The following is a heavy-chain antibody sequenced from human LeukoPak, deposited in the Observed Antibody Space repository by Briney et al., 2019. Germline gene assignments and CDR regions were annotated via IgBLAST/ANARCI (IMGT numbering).Heavy chain of an antibody. J-gene: IGHJ4*02. CDR2: ISGSGGST. Sequence: GGSLRLSCAASGFTFSSYAMSWVRQAPGKGLEWVSGISGSGGSTYYAASVKGRFTISRDNSKNTLYLQMNSLRVEDTAVHYCAKDGCSSTSCSPPDYWGQGTLVTVSS. V-gene: IGHV3-23*01. CDR1: GFTFSSYA. D-gene: IGHD2-2*01. CDR3: AKDGCSSTSCSPPDY.